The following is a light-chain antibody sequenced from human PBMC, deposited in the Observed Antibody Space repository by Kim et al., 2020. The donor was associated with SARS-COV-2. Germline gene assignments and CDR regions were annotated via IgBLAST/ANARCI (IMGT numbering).Light chain of an antibody. V-gene: IGKV1-27*01. Sequence: DIQMTQSPSSLSASVGDRVTITCRASQGFSNYLAWYQQKPGKVPKLLIYAASTLQSGVPSRFSGSGSGTHFTLTISSLQPEDVATYYSQKYNSAPFTFGPGTKVDI. CDR2: AAS. CDR3: QKYNSAPFT. J-gene: IGKJ3*01. CDR1: QGFSNY.